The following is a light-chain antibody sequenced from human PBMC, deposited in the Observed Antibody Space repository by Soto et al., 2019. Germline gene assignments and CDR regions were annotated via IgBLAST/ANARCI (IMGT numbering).Light chain of an antibody. CDR2: EVN. V-gene: IGLV2-23*02. CDR1: SSNIGSYKL. J-gene: IGLJ1*01. Sequence: QSALTQPASVSGSPGQSITISCTGTSSNIGSYKLVSWYQHHPGKAPKLMVFEVNKRPSGVSNRFSGSKSGNTASLTISGLKVEDEADYYCCSSGGSPTDVFGTGTKLTVL. CDR3: CSSGGSPTDV.